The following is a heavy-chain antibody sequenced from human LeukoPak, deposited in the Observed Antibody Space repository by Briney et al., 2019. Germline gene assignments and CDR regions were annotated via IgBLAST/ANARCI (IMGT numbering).Heavy chain of an antibody. CDR1: GYTFTGYY. V-gene: IGHV1-2*02. CDR3: ARYIVVLPAAFDI. CDR2: INPNSGGT. J-gene: IGHJ3*02. Sequence: ASVKVSCKASGYTFTGYYMHWVRQAPGQVLEWMGWINPNSGGTNYAQKFQGRVTMTRDTSISTAYMELSRLRSDDTAVYYCARYIVVLPAAFDIWGQGTMVTVSS. D-gene: IGHD2-2*01.